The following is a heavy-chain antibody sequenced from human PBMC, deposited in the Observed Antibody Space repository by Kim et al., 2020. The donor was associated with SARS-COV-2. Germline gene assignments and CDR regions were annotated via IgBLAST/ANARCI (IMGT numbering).Heavy chain of an antibody. D-gene: IGHD2-2*01. V-gene: IGHV3-21*01. CDR2: ISSSIGNM. CDR1: WFTFCSDS. J-gene: IGHJ3*02. Sequence: GGSLSLSCAASWFTFCSDSMNWVRQAPGKGLEWVSSISSSIGNMYYADSVEGRFTISRDNAKNSLFLQMNSLRAEDTAMYYCARPRTSLSNDAFDIWGQGTMVTVSS. CDR3: ARPRTSLSNDAFDI.